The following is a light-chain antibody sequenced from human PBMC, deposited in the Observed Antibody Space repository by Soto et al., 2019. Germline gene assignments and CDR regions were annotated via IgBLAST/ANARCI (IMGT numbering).Light chain of an antibody. CDR1: QSFSTSY. Sequence: EIVLTQSPGTLSLSPGDRATLSCRASQSFSTSYLAWYQHKPGQAPRLLSYNTFTRAPGIPDRFSGSGSGTDFTLTISRLEPEDFAVYYCQQYGGSPFTFGPGTKVDIK. J-gene: IGKJ3*01. CDR2: NTF. CDR3: QQYGGSPFT. V-gene: IGKV3-20*01.